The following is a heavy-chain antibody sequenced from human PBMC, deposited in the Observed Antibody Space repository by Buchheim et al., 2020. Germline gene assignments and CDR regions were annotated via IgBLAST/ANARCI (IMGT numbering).Heavy chain of an antibody. CDR2: IDHLGST. CDR3: ARGLGATVKQNPADH. D-gene: IGHD1-26*01. V-gene: IGHV4-34*01. J-gene: IGHJ4*02. Sequence: QVQLKQWGAGLLKPSETLSLTCSVSGGSFSGYYWSWFRQSPGKGLEWIGEIDHLGSTHYRPSLESRVTISVDKPNMPFSLKVKSVTAADTALYFCARGLGATVKQNPADHWGQGT. CDR1: GGSFSGYY.